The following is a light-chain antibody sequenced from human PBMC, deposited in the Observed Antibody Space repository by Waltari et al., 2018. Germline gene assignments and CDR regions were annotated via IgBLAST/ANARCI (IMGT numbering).Light chain of an antibody. V-gene: IGKV3-20*01. J-gene: IGKJ1*01. CDR1: QSIVNY. Sequence: EIMLTQSPGTLSLSPGDRATLSCKASQSIVNYLAWYQQKPGQAPRLLIYHTSIRATGIPDRFSGSGSETDFSLTISRLEPEDFAVYYCQHYVRLPATFGQGTNVEIK. CDR3: QHYVRLPAT. CDR2: HTS.